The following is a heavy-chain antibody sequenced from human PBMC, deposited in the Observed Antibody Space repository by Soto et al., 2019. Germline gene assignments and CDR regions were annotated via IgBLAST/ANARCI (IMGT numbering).Heavy chain of an antibody. Sequence: ASVKVSCKASGYTFTGYYMHWVRQAPGQGLEWMGWINPNNGGTKYAQKFQGRVTMTRDTSMSTAYMELSSLRSEDTVVYYCAREYYDFWSGYYRSSNYYYMDVWGKGTTVTVSS. J-gene: IGHJ6*03. CDR3: AREYYDFWSGYYRSSNYYYMDV. V-gene: IGHV1-2*02. CDR1: GYTFTGYY. CDR2: INPNNGGT. D-gene: IGHD3-3*01.